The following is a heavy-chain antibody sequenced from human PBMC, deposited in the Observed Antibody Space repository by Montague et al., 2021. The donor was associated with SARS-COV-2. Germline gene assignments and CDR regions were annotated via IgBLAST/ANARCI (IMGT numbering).Heavy chain of an antibody. J-gene: IGHJ3*02. V-gene: IGHV4-59*01. CDR2: IYYSGST. CDR1: GGSISSYY. D-gene: IGHD5-18*01. CDR3: ARGSYGPDALDI. Sequence: SETLSLTCTVSGGSISSYYWSWIQQPPGMGLEWIGYIYYSGSTNXXPSLKSRVTISLDTSKNQFSLKLNSVTAADTAVYYCARGSYGPDALDIWGQGTMVTVSS.